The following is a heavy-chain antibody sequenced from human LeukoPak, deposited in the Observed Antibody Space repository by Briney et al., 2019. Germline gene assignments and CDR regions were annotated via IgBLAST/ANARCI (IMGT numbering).Heavy chain of an antibody. D-gene: IGHD1-26*01. Sequence: GGSLRLSCAASGFTFSSYALSWVRQAPGKGLELVSVISGSGGSTYYADSVKGRFTISRDNSKNTLYLQMNSLRAEDTAVYYCAKDPQPPGSLKDYWGQGTLVTVSS. J-gene: IGHJ4*02. CDR1: GFTFSSYA. V-gene: IGHV3-23*01. CDR2: ISGSGGST. CDR3: AKDPQPPGSLKDY.